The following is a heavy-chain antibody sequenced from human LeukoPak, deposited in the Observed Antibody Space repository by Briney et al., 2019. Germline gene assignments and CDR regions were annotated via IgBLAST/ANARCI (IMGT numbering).Heavy chain of an antibody. CDR2: INYSGST. CDR1: GDSISSSIYY. V-gene: IGHV4-39*07. CDR3: AQNGQSGFSFDP. J-gene: IGHJ5*02. D-gene: IGHD2-8*01. Sequence: PSETLSLTCTGSGDSISSSIYYWGCLRQPPGKGLEWIGSINYSGSTYYNPSLKSRVTISVDTSTNQFSLKVTSVTAADTAVYYCAQNGQSGFSFDPWGQGTLVTVSS.